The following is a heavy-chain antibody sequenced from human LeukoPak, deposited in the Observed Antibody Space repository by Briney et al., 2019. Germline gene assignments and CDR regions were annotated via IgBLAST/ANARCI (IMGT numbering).Heavy chain of an antibody. D-gene: IGHD3-3*01. J-gene: IGHJ5*02. V-gene: IGHV4-38-2*02. Sequence: PSETLSLTCAVSGYSISSGFYWAWIRQPPGTGLEWLGIIYYSGHTYYNPSLKSRLTISVDTSKNEFSLKLSSVTAADTAVYYCARDPGRESFGVVISNWFDPWGQGTLVTVSS. CDR1: GYSISSGFY. CDR2: IYYSGHT. CDR3: ARDPGRESFGVVISNWFDP.